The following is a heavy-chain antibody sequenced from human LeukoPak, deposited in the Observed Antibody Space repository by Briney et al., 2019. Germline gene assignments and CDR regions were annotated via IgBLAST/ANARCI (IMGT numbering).Heavy chain of an antibody. CDR1: GYTFTSYG. J-gene: IGHJ6*02. CDR3: ARGRIERYFDWHSSYYYGMDV. CDR2: ISAYNGNT. Sequence: ASVKVSCKAFGYTFTSYGISWVRQAPGQGLEWMGWISAYNGNTNYAQKLQGRVTMTTDTSTSTAYMELRSLRSDDTAVYYCARGRIERYFDWHSSYYYGMDVWGQGTTVTVSS. D-gene: IGHD3-9*01. V-gene: IGHV1-18*01.